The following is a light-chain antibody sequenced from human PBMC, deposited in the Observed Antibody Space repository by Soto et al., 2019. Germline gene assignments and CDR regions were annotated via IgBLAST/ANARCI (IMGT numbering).Light chain of an antibody. V-gene: IGLV2-14*03. J-gene: IGLJ2*01. Sequence: HSALTQPASVSGSPGQSITISCTGTSSDVGRYKLVSWYQQHPGKAPKLMIYDVTNRPSGVSNRFSGSKSGNTASLTISGLQAEDEADYYCSSHTTSSTLIFGGGTKLTVL. CDR1: SSDVGRYKL. CDR2: DVT. CDR3: SSHTTSSTLI.